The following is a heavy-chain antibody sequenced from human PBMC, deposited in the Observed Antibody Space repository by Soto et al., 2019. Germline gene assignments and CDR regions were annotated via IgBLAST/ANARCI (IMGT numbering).Heavy chain of an antibody. D-gene: IGHD3-3*01. J-gene: IGHJ6*04. CDR1: GGSISSGGYY. CDR2: IYYSGST. V-gene: IGHV4-31*03. Sequence: SETLSLTCTVSGGSISSGGYYWSWIRQHPGKGLEWIGYIYYSGSTYYNPSLKSRVTISVDTSKNQFSLKLSSVTAADTAVYYCARRPDITIFGVDYGMDVWGKGTTVTVSS. CDR3: ARRPDITIFGVDYGMDV.